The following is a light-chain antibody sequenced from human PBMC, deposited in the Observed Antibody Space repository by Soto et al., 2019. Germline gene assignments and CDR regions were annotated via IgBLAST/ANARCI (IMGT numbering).Light chain of an antibody. J-gene: IGLJ1*01. Sequence: QSVLTQPPSVSGAPGQRVTISCTGSSSNIGAGYDVHWYQQLPGTAPKLVMYGTTNRPSGVPDRLSGSKSGTSASLAITGLQAEDEADYYCQSYDGTLSGSYVFGIGTKVTAL. CDR1: SSNIGAGYD. CDR2: GTT. CDR3: QSYDGTLSGSYV. V-gene: IGLV1-40*01.